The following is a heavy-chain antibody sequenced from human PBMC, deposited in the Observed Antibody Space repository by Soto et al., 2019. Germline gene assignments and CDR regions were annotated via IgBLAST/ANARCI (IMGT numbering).Heavy chain of an antibody. J-gene: IGHJ5*02. Sequence: GASVKVSCKASGGTFSSYAISWVRQAPGQGLEWMGGIIPIFGTANYAQKFQGRVTITADESTSTAYMELSSLRSEDTAVYYCARGAYYYDSSVYYXWGQGTLVTVSS. CDR1: GGTFSSYA. D-gene: IGHD3-22*01. V-gene: IGHV1-69*13. CDR2: IIPIFGTA. CDR3: ARGAYYYDSSVYYX.